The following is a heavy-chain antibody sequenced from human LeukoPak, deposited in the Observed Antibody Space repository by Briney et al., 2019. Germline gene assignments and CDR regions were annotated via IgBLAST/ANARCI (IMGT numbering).Heavy chain of an antibody. V-gene: IGHV1-2*04. Sequence: ASVKVSCKASGYTFTSHYMHWVRQAPGQGLEWMGWINPNSGGTNYAQKFQGWVTMTRDTSISTAYMELSRLRSDDTAVYYCARGFSAKSGSLLYWGQGTLVTVSS. J-gene: IGHJ4*02. D-gene: IGHD1-26*01. CDR3: ARGFSAKSGSLLY. CDR2: INPNSGGT. CDR1: GYTFTSHY.